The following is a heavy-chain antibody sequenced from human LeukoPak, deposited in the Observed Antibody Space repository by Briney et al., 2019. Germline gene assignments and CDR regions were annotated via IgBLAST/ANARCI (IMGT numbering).Heavy chain of an antibody. CDR1: GFTFSTFA. V-gene: IGHV3-23*01. Sequence: PGGSLRLSCAASGFTFSTFAMIWVRQPPGKGLEWVSSIFPSGGEIHYADSVRGRFTISRDNSKSILSLQMNSLRAEDTAIYYCAKVGCTNGVCYRSVDYYYYMDVWGKGTTVTVSS. CDR3: AKVGCTNGVCYRSVDYYYYMDV. CDR2: IFPSGGEI. D-gene: IGHD2-8*01. J-gene: IGHJ6*03.